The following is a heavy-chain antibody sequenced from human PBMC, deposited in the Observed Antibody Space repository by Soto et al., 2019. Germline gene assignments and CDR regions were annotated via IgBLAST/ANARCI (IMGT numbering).Heavy chain of an antibody. D-gene: IGHD1-26*01. CDR1: GDSIGSTAYY. CDR2: IYYSGST. Sequence: PSETLSLTCTVSGDSIGSTAYYWGWIRHPPGKGLEWIGNIYYSGSTYFNPSLKSRVTISVDTSKNQFSLRLNSVTAADTAVYFCARPTSGSFFEFDYWGLGTLVTVSS. CDR3: ARPTSGSFFEFDY. V-gene: IGHV4-39*01. J-gene: IGHJ4*02.